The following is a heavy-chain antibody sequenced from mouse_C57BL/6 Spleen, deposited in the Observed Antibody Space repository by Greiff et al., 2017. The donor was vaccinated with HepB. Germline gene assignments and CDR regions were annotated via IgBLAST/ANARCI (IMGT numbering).Heavy chain of an antibody. CDR3: ARSDYGNYFDY. CDR2: INPSSGYT. V-gene: IGHV1-4*01. D-gene: IGHD2-1*01. CDR1: GYTFTSYT. J-gene: IGHJ2*01. Sequence: QVQLQQSGAELARPGASVKMSCKASGYTFTSYTMHWVKQRPGQGLEWIGYINPSSGYTKYNQKFKDKATLTADKSSSTAYMQLSILTSEDSAVYYCARSDYGNYFDYWGQGTTLTVSS.